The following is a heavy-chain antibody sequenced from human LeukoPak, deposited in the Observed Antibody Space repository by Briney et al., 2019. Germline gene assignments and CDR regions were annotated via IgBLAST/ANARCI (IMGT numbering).Heavy chain of an antibody. CDR1: GFTFSSYA. V-gene: IGHV3-48*01. CDR3: ASSVTRFGYYYYYYMDV. D-gene: IGHD4-17*01. Sequence: GGSLRLSCAASGFTFSSYAMSWVRQAPGKGPEWVSYISSSSSTIYYADSVKGRFTISRDNAKNSLYLQMNSLRAEDTAVYYCASSVTRFGYYYYYYMDVWGKGTTVTVSS. J-gene: IGHJ6*03. CDR2: ISSSSSTI.